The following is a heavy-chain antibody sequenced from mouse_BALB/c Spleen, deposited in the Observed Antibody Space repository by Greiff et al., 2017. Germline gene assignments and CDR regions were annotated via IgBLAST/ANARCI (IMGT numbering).Heavy chain of an antibody. CDR3: ARGGGPWFAY. Sequence: EVHLVESGAELVKPGASVKLSCTASGFNIKDTYMHWVKQRPEQGLEWIGRIDPANGNTKYDPKFQGKATITADTSSNTAYLQLSSLTSEDTAVYYCARGGGPWFAYWGQGTLVTVSA. V-gene: IGHV14-3*02. CDR2: IDPANGNT. J-gene: IGHJ3*01. CDR1: GFNIKDTY.